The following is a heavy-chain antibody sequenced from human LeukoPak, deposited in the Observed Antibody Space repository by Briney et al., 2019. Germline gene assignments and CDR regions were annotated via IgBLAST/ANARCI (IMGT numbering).Heavy chain of an antibody. D-gene: IGHD3-10*01. V-gene: IGHV3-23*01. J-gene: IGHJ4*02. CDR2: ITGSGGGT. CDR1: GFTFSSHG. Sequence: GGSLRLSCAASGFTFSSHGMSWVRQAPGKGLEWVSAITGSGGGTYYADSVKGRFTISRDNSKNTLYLQMNSLRAEDTAVYYCAKSQSGIWFGEFAIDYWGQGTLVTVPS. CDR3: AKSQSGIWFGEFAIDY.